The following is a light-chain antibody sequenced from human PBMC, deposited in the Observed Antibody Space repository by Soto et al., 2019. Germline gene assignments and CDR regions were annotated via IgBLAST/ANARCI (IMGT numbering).Light chain of an antibody. CDR1: QSLRSS. J-gene: IGKJ1*01. V-gene: IGKV3-20*01. CDR3: QQYGSSGT. Sequence: ETMMTQSPYTLSVSLGERAPLSCRASQSLRSSLAWYQQKPGQAPRLLIYDASNRATGIPDRLSGSGSGTYFTLTISRLDPEDFAVYYCQQYGSSGTFGQGTKVDIK. CDR2: DAS.